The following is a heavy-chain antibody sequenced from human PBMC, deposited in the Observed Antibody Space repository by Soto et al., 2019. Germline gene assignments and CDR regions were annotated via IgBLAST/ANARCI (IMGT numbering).Heavy chain of an antibody. V-gene: IGHV3-11*01. J-gene: IGHJ5*02. CDR3: VRGGWSSSGGIAAS. CDR1: GFTFSDYY. Sequence: GSLRLSCAASGFTFSDYYMSWIRQAPGKGLEWVSYISSSGASIYYADSVKGRFTISRDNAENSLPLQMNSLRAEDTAVYYCVRGGWSSSGGIAASWGQGTLVTVSS. CDR2: ISSSGASI. D-gene: IGHD6-13*01.